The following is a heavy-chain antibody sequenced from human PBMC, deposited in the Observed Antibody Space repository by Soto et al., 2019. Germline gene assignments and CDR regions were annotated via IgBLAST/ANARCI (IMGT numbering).Heavy chain of an antibody. CDR2: ISGSGGST. D-gene: IGHD3-10*01. CDR1: GFTFSSYA. V-gene: IGHV3-23*01. J-gene: IGHJ5*02. CDR3: ARHYGSGSYGWFDP. Sequence: GGSLRLSCAASGFTFSSYAMSWVRQAPGKGLEWVSAISGSGGSTYYADSVKGRFTISRDNSKNTLYLQMNSLRAEDTAVYYCARHYGSGSYGWFDPWGQGTLVTVSS.